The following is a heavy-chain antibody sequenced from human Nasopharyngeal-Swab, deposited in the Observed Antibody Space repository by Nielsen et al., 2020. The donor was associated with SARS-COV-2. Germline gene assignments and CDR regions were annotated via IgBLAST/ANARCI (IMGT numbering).Heavy chain of an antibody. V-gene: IGHV3-23*01. CDR2: ISGSGGST. CDR1: GFTFSSYA. J-gene: IGHJ6*02. D-gene: IGHD6-13*01. CDR3: AKDLRSSSRGGMDV. Sequence: GGSLRLPCAASGFTFSSYAMSWVRQAPGKGLEWVSAISGSGGSTYYADSVKGRFTISRDNSKNTLYLQMNSLRAEDTAVYYCAKDLRSSSRGGMDVWGQGTTVTVSS.